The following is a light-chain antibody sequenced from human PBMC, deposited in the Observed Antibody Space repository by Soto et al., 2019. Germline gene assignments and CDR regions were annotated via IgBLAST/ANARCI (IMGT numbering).Light chain of an antibody. CDR1: QSVGSN. CDR2: GAS. J-gene: IGKJ1*01. CDR3: QHYVTSLTT. V-gene: IGKV3-15*01. Sequence: IVLTQSPVTLSVSPGDRATLSCRASQSVGSNLAWYRQRPGRPPSLLIYGASTRATGISARFSGSGSGTEFTLTISSLQSEDFAVYYCQHYVTSLTTFGQGTKVEVK.